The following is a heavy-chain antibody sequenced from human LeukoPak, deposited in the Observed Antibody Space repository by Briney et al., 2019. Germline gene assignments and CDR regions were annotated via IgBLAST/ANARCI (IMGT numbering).Heavy chain of an antibody. CDR1: GFTFSTYS. Sequence: GGSLRLSCAASGFTFSTYSMNWVRQAPGKGLEGVSSITNSSSSIYYAAAVRGRFTIYRDKAKNQLYLQMKSLRDEDTGLYYCASFRTSSTGAFDYWGQGTLVTVSS. CDR3: ASFRTSSTGAFDY. CDR2: ITNSSSSI. D-gene: IGHD2-2*01. V-gene: IGHV3-21*06. J-gene: IGHJ4*02.